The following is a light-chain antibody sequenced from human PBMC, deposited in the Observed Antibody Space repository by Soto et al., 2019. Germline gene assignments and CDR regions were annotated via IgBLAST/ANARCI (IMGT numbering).Light chain of an antibody. V-gene: IGKV1-27*01. CDR3: QKYDTAPQT. Sequence: DIQMTQSPSSLSASVGDRVTITCRASQGIIDYLAWYQQKPGKAPELLIYAASTLQSGVPSRFSGSGSGTDFTLTISSLQPEDVATYYCQKYDTAPQTFGPGTRVDI. CDR1: QGIIDY. CDR2: AAS. J-gene: IGKJ1*01.